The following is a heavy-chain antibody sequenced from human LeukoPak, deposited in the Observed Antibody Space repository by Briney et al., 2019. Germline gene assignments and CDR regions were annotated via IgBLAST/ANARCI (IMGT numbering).Heavy chain of an antibody. Sequence: GASVKVSCRTSGYTLNTYYIHWVRQAPGQGLEWMGIINPSDGSASYAQKFQGRVTMDRDTSTSTVYMELSSLRSEDTAVYYCARLLNYYDSSGYYQYYFDYWGQGTLVTVSS. V-gene: IGHV1-46*02. J-gene: IGHJ4*02. D-gene: IGHD3-22*01. CDR3: ARLLNYYDSSGYYQYYFDY. CDR1: GYTLNTYY. CDR2: INPSDGSA.